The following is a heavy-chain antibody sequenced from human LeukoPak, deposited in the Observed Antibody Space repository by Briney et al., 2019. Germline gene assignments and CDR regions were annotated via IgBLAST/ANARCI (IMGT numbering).Heavy chain of an antibody. CDR1: GYTFTNYD. CDR3: ARDIAGATKGGWFDT. J-gene: IGHJ5*02. V-gene: IGHV1-8*01. Sequence: ASAKASCKASGYTFTNYDINWVRQATGHGLKCMGWMNPNSGNTGYAQKFQGRVTMTRNTSISTAYMELSSLISEDTALYYCARDIAGATKGGWFDTWGQGTPVTVSS. CDR2: MNPNSGNT. D-gene: IGHD1-26*01.